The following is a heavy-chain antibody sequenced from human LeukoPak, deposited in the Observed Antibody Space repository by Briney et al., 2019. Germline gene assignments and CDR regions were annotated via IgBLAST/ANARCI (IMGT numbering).Heavy chain of an antibody. CDR1: GFTFSSYG. J-gene: IGHJ4*02. CDR2: ISYDGSNK. CDR3: AKDSGMIVVVSDFDY. V-gene: IGHV3-30*18. Sequence: GGSLRLSCAASGFTFSSYGMHWVRQAPGKGLEWVAVISYDGSNKYYADSVKGRFTISRDNSKNTLYLQMNSLRAEDTAVYYCAKDSGMIVVVSDFDYWGQGTLVTVS. D-gene: IGHD3-22*01.